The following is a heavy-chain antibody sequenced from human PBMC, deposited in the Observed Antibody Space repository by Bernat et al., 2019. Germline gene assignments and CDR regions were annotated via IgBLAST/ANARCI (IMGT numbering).Heavy chain of an antibody. D-gene: IGHD1-26*01. J-gene: IGHJ4*02. CDR1: GFTFSSYA. CDR2: ISYDGSNK. CDR3: ARDQWAGLYRTFDY. Sequence: QVQLVESGGGVVQPGRSLRLSCAASGFTFSSYAMHWFRQAPGKGLEWVAVISYDGSNKYYADSVKGRFTISRDNSKNTLYLQMNSLRAEDTAVYYCARDQWAGLYRTFDYWGQGTLVTVSS. V-gene: IGHV3-30-3*01.